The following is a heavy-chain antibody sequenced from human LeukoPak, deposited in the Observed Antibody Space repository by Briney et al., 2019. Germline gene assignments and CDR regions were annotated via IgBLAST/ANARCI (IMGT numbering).Heavy chain of an antibody. J-gene: IGHJ4*02. CDR2: IHDSGNT. CDR1: GGSISSFY. D-gene: IGHD6-19*01. CDR3: ARGGLGWPYFDY. V-gene: IGHV4-4*09. Sequence: PSETLSLTCTVSGGSISSFYWSWIRQPPGKGLEWIGHIHDSGNTIYNPSLKSRVTTSLDTSKNQFSLNLRSVTAADTAVYHCARGGLGWPYFDYWGQGALVTVSS.